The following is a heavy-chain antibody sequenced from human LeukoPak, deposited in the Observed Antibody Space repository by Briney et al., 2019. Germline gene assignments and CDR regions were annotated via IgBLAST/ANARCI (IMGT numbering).Heavy chain of an antibody. CDR1: GYTFTSYG. CDR3: ARVGYCSRGVCYNYDY. J-gene: IGHJ4*02. V-gene: IGHV1-2*02. D-gene: IGHD2-8*01. Sequence: ASVKVSCKASGYTFTSYGISWVRQAPGQGFEWMGWINPNIGGTNYAQKFKGRVLMTRDTSISTAYLELSSLKSDDTAVYCCARVGYCSRGVCYNYDYWGQGTQVTVSS. CDR2: INPNIGGT.